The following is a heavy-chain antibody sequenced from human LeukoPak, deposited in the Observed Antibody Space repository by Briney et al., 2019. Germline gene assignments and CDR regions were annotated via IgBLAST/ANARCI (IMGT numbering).Heavy chain of an antibody. Sequence: TSETLSLTCAVYGGSFSGYYWSWIRQPPGKGLEWIGEINHSGSTNYNPSLKSRVTISVDTSKNQFSLKLSSVTAADTAVYYCARFSTWGQGTLVTVSS. J-gene: IGHJ5*02. V-gene: IGHV4-34*01. CDR3: ARFST. CDR1: GGSFSGYY. CDR2: INHSGST. D-gene: IGHD2/OR15-2a*01.